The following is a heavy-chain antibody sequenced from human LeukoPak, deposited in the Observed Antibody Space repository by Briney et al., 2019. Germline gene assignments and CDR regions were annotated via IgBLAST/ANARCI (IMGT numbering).Heavy chain of an antibody. D-gene: IGHD3-22*01. V-gene: IGHV5-51*01. J-gene: IGHJ4*02. CDR3: ARPSYYDSSGYLDY. CDR2: IYPGDSDT. Sequence: GESLEISCKGSGYNFTSYWIGWVRPLPGKGLEWMGIIYPGDSDTRYSPSFQGQVTISADKSISTAYLQWSSLKASDTAMYYCARPSYYDSSGYLDYWGQGTLVTVSS. CDR1: GYNFTSYW.